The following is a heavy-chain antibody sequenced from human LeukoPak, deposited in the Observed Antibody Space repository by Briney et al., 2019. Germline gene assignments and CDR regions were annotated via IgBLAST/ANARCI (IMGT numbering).Heavy chain of an antibody. J-gene: IGHJ4*02. CDR1: GFTFSSYA. V-gene: IGHV3-7*03. CDR3: ARGSYSSGWYTYFDY. Sequence: GGSLRLSCAASGFTFSSYAMSWVRQAPGKGLEWVANIKQDGSERYYVDSVKGRFTISRDNARNSLYLQMNSLRAEDTAVYYCARGSYSSGWYTYFDYWGQGTLVTVSS. D-gene: IGHD6-19*01. CDR2: IKQDGSER.